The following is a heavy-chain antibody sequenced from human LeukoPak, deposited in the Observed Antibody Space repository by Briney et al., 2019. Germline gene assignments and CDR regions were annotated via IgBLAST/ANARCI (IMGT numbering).Heavy chain of an antibody. CDR2: MNPNSGNT. CDR1: GYTFTSYD. J-gene: IGHJ5*02. D-gene: IGHD2-15*01. Sequence: ASVKVSCKASGYTFTSYDINWVRQATGQGLEWMGWMNPNSGNTGYAQKFQGRVTMTRNTSISTAYMELSSLRSEDTAVYYCARGLGGKVAATWLNWFDPWGQGTLVTVSS. V-gene: IGHV1-8*01. CDR3: ARGLGGKVAATWLNWFDP.